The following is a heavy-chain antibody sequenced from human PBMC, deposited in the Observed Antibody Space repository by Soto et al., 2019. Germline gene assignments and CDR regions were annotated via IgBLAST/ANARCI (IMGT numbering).Heavy chain of an antibody. CDR2: IHPGDSDI. J-gene: IGHJ4*02. CDR3: ARREYSSSWYYFDS. Sequence: GESLKISCKGSGNSFTSYWIHWVRQMPGKGLEWMGIIHPGDSDIRYSPSFEGQVSISADKSISTAYLQWSSLKASDTAIYYCARREYSSSWYYFDSWGQGALVTVSS. CDR1: GNSFTSYW. V-gene: IGHV5-51*01. D-gene: IGHD6-13*01.